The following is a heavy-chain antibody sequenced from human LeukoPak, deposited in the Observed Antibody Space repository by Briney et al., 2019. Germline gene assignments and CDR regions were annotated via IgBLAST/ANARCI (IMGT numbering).Heavy chain of an antibody. CDR1: GYTFTSYY. Sequence: GASVKVSCKASGYTFTSYYMHWVRQAPGQGLEWMGWISAYNGNTNYAQKLQGSVTMTTDTSTSTAYMELRSLRSDDTAVYYCARGEGYDFWSGYFYYFDYWGQGTLVTVSS. CDR2: ISAYNGNT. J-gene: IGHJ4*02. V-gene: IGHV1-18*04. CDR3: ARGEGYDFWSGYFYYFDY. D-gene: IGHD3-3*01.